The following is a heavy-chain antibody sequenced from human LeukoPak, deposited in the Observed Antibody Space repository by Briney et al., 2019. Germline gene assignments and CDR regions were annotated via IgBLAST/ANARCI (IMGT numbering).Heavy chain of an antibody. D-gene: IGHD5-24*01. CDR1: GGTFSSYT. J-gene: IGHJ4*02. V-gene: IGHV1-69*05. CDR2: IIPIFGTA. CDR3: AREGDGYNYLDY. Sequence: GASVKVSCKASGGTFSSYTISWVRQAPGQGLEWMGGIIPIFGTANYAQKFQGRVTITTDESTSTAYMELSSLRSEDTAVYYCAREGDGYNYLDYWGQGTLVTASS.